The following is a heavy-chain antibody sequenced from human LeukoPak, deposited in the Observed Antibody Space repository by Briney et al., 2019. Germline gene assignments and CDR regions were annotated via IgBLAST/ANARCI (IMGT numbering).Heavy chain of an antibody. CDR2: IYTSGST. J-gene: IGHJ4*02. V-gene: IGHV4-61*02. CDR1: GGSISSGSYY. CDR3: ARGRQYCSGGSCYVGLFDY. Sequence: SETLSLTCTVSGGSISSGSYYWSWIRQPAGKGLEWIGRIYTSGSTNYNPSLKSRVTISVDKSKNQFSLKLSSVTAADTAVYYCARGRQYCSGGSCYVGLFDYWGQGTLVTVSS. D-gene: IGHD2-15*01.